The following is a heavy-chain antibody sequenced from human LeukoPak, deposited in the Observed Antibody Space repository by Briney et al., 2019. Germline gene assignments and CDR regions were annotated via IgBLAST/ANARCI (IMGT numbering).Heavy chain of an antibody. V-gene: IGHV4-34*01. CDR1: GGSFSNYY. CDR2: INHSGST. Sequence: SETLSLTCAVYGGSFSNYYWSWIRQPPGKGLEWIGEINHSGSTNYNPSLKTRVTISVDTAKNQFSLKLSSVTAADTAVYYCARNFDYWGQGTLVTVPS. J-gene: IGHJ4*02. CDR3: ARNFDY.